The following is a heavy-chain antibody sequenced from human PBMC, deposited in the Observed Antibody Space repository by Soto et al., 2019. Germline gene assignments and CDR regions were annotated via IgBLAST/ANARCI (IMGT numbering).Heavy chain of an antibody. J-gene: IGHJ4*02. CDR2: IHPSGDTK. Sequence: QVQLVQSGAEVKEPGASVKVSCKASGFTFQNYHMHWVRQAPGQGLEWMGIIHPSGDTKTYAQNFQGRLAMTRDTSTSTAYMELSSLTSEDTAVYYCAKDLWGSWTVDYWGQGTLITVSS. CDR3: AKDLWGSWTVDY. CDR1: GFTFQNYH. V-gene: IGHV1-46*02. D-gene: IGHD3-16*01.